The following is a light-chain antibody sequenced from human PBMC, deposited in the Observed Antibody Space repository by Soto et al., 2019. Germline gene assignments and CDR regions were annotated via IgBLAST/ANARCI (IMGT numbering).Light chain of an antibody. CDR1: SSNIGAGYD. CDR2: GNS. J-gene: IGLJ2*01. V-gene: IGLV1-40*01. Sequence: QSALTQPPSVSGAPGQRVTISCTGSSSNIGAGYDVHWYQQLPGTAPKLLIYGNSNRPSGVPDRFSGSKSGTSASLAITGLQAEDEADYYCQSYDSSLVVFGGGTKRTVL. CDR3: QSYDSSLVV.